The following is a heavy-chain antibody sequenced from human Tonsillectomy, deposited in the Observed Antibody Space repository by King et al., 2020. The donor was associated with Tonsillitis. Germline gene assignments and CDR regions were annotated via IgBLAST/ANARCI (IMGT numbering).Heavy chain of an antibody. V-gene: IGHV3-23*04. Sequence: VQLVESGGGLVQPGGSLRLSCAASGFTFSSYAMSWVRQAPGKGLEWVSGISGSGGSTYNEDSVKGRFTISRDNSKNTLYLQMNSLRAEDTAVYYCAKGLYNWNDRGHYDYWGQGTLVTVSS. CDR1: GFTFSSYA. CDR2: ISGSGGST. J-gene: IGHJ4*02. CDR3: AKGLYNWNDRGHYDY. D-gene: IGHD1-20*01.